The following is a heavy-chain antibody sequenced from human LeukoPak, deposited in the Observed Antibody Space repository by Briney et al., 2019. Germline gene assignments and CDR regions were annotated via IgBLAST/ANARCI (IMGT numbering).Heavy chain of an antibody. V-gene: IGHV4-61*02. Sequence: SETLSLTCTVSGDSISSGSYYWSWIRQPAGKGLEWIGRIYTRESTNYNPSLKSRVTISVDTSKNQFSLKLSSVTAADTAVYYCARGREIDYGDYGIFDYWGQGTLVTVSS. CDR3: ARGREIDYGDYGIFDY. D-gene: IGHD4-17*01. CDR2: IYTREST. J-gene: IGHJ4*02. CDR1: GDSISSGSYY.